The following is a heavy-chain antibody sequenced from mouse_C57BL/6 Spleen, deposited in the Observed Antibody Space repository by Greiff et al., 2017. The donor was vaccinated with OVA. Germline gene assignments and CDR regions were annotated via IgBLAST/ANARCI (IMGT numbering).Heavy chain of an antibody. Sequence: QVQLQQPGAELVKPGASVKLSCKASGYTFTSYWMQWVKQRPGQGLEWIGEIDPSDSYTNYNQKFKGKATLTVDTSSSTAYMQLSSLTSEDSAVCYCARSASILTDFDYWGQGTTLTVSS. CDR1: GYTFTSYW. V-gene: IGHV1-50*01. CDR2: IDPSDSYT. J-gene: IGHJ2*01. D-gene: IGHD4-1*01. CDR3: ARSASILTDFDY.